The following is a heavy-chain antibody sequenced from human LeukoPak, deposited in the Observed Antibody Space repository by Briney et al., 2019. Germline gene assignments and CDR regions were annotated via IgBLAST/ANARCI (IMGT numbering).Heavy chain of an antibody. J-gene: IGHJ4*02. D-gene: IGHD3-10*01. Sequence: GGSLRLSCAASGFTFSSYGMRWVRQAPGKGLEWVAVISYDGSNKYYADSVKGRFTISRDNSKNTLYLQMNSLRAEDTAVYYCAKYPHYGSGSYYLDYWGQGTLVTVSS. CDR3: AKYPHYGSGSYYLDY. CDR2: ISYDGSNK. CDR1: GFTFSSYG. V-gene: IGHV3-30*18.